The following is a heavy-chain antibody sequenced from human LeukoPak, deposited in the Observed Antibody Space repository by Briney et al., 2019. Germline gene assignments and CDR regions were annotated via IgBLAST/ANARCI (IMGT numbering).Heavy chain of an antibody. CDR3: ARGRLVITTTDAFDI. CDR2: IYHSGST. V-gene: IGHV4-30-4*02. Sequence: PSETLSLTCTVSGGSISSGDYYWSWIRQPPGKGLEWIGYIYHSGSTYYNPSLKSRVTISVDTSKNQFSLKLSSVTAADTAVYYCARGRLVITTTDAFDIWGQGTMVTVSS. D-gene: IGHD3-22*01. J-gene: IGHJ3*02. CDR1: GGSISSGDYY.